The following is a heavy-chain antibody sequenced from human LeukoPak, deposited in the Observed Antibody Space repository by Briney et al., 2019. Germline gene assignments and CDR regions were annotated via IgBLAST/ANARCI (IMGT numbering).Heavy chain of an antibody. D-gene: IGHD4-23*01. Sequence: PSETLSLTCTVSGGSISSYYWSWIRQPPGKGLEWFGYIYYSGSTNCNPSLKSPVTLSVDTSKNQFSLKLSSVTAADTAVYYCAKLRGGPDYYYYYYMDVWGKRTTVTVSS. CDR1: GGSISSYY. V-gene: IGHV4-59*01. CDR3: AKLRGGPDYYYYYYMDV. CDR2: IYYSGST. J-gene: IGHJ6*03.